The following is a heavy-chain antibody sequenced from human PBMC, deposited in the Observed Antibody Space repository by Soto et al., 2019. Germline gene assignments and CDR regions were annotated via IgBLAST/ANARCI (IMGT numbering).Heavy chain of an antibody. Sequence: QMQLVQSGPEVKQPGTSVKVSCKTSGFTFISSAMQWVRQARGQRLEWIGWIVVGTGHTNYAQKFQERVTITRDMSTTTAYMELSSLRSEDTAVYYCAAASSTSGGYYGMDVWGQGTTVTVSS. J-gene: IGHJ6*02. CDR2: IVVGTGHT. V-gene: IGHV1-58*02. CDR1: GFTFISSA. D-gene: IGHD3-16*01. CDR3: AAASSTSGGYYGMDV.